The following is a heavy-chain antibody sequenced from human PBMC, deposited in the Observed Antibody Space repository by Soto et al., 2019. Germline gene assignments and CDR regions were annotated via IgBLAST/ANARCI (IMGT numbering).Heavy chain of an antibody. CDR3: ARDTMTGYLQFDY. J-gene: IGHJ4*02. CDR1: GYTFTNYG. CDR2: INANNGNT. Sequence: QVQLVQSGAEVKKPGASVKVSCRASGYTFTNYGISWVRQAPGQGLEWMGWINANNGNTNYAQTLQGRVTMTADTSTSTAYMELRSLRSDDTAVYYCARDTMTGYLQFDYWGQGTLVTVSS. D-gene: IGHD3-9*01. V-gene: IGHV1-18*01.